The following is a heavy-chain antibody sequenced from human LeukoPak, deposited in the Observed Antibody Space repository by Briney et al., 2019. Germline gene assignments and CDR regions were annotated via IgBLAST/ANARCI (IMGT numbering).Heavy chain of an antibody. CDR2: ISAYNGNT. V-gene: IGHV1-18*01. CDR1: GYTFTSYG. Sequence: ASVKVSCKASGYTFTSYGISWVRQAPGQGLEWMGWISAYNGNTNYAQKLQGRVTMTTDTSTSTAYMELRSLRSDDTAVYYCAREKDYDFWSGYYTDYWGQGTLVTVSS. J-gene: IGHJ4*02. D-gene: IGHD3-3*01. CDR3: AREKDYDFWSGYYTDY.